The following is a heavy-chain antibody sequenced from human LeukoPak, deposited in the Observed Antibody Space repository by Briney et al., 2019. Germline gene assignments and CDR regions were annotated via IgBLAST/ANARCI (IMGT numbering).Heavy chain of an antibody. Sequence: GGSLRLSCAASGFTFSSYAMHWVRQAPGKGLEWVAVISYDGSNKYYADSVKGRFTIPRDNSKNTLYLQMNSLRAEDTAVYYCAKSRDIYYFDYWGQGTLVTVSS. J-gene: IGHJ4*02. CDR2: ISYDGSNK. CDR1: GFTFSSYA. V-gene: IGHV3-30-3*02. CDR3: AKSRDIYYFDY.